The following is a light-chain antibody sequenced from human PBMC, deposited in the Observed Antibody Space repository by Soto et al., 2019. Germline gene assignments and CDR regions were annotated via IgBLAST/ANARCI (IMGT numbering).Light chain of an antibody. J-gene: IGKJ1*01. Sequence: DIQMTQSPSSLSASVGDRVTITCRASQSINSYLNWYQQKPGKAPKLLIYAASSLESGVPSRFGGSRSGIDFTLTISSLQPEDFATYYYQQSYSTPEGGFGQGTKVEIK. V-gene: IGKV1-39*01. CDR3: QQSYSTPEGG. CDR2: AAS. CDR1: QSINSY.